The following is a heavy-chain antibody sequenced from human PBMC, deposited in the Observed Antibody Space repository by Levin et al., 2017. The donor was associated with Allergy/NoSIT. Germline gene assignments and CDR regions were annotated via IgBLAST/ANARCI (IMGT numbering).Heavy chain of an antibody. D-gene: IGHD5-18*01. CDR3: AKAREVGGYSYGDYFDY. CDR2: ISYDGSNK. V-gene: IGHV3-30*18. Sequence: GGSLRLSCAASGFTFSSYGMHWVRQAPGKGLEWVAVISYDGSNKYYADSVKGRFTISRDNSKNTLYLQMNSLRAEDTAVYYCAKAREVGGYSYGDYFDYWGQGTLVTVSS. J-gene: IGHJ4*02. CDR1: GFTFSSYG.